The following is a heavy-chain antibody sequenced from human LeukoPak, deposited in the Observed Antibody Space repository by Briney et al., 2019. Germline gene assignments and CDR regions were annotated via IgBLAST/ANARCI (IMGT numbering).Heavy chain of an antibody. D-gene: IGHD6-13*01. Sequence: ASVKVSCKASGYTFTGYYMHWVRQAPGQGLEWMGWINPNSGGTNYAQKFQGRVTMTRDTSISTAYMELSRLRSDDTAVYYCARDWESSSWYLRVSFDYWGQGTLVTVSS. CDR2: INPNSGGT. CDR1: GYTFTGYY. J-gene: IGHJ4*02. V-gene: IGHV1-2*02. CDR3: ARDWESSSWYLRVSFDY.